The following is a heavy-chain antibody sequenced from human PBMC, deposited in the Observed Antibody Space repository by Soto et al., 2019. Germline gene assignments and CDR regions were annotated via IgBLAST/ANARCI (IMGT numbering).Heavy chain of an antibody. Sequence: SETLSLTCTVSGGSISSGGYYWSWIRQHPGKGLEWIGYIYYSGSTYYNPSLKSRVTISVDTSKNQFSLKLSSVTAADTAVYYCAVESCSSTSCYPNWGWFDPWGQGTLVTVSS. CDR3: AVESCSSTSCYPNWGWFDP. J-gene: IGHJ5*02. V-gene: IGHV4-31*03. CDR2: IYYSGST. D-gene: IGHD2-2*01. CDR1: GGSISSGGYY.